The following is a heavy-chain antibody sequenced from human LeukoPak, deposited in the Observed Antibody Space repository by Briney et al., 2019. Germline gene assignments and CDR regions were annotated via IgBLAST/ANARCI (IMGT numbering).Heavy chain of an antibody. Sequence: WASVKVSCKASGGTFSSYAISWVRQAPGQGLEWMGRIIPILGIANYAQKFQGRVTITADKSTSTAYMELSSLRSEDTAVYYCATSYYDFWSGYQNAFDIWGQGTMVTVSS. D-gene: IGHD3-3*01. CDR1: GGTFSSYA. J-gene: IGHJ3*02. CDR2: IIPILGIA. CDR3: ATSYYDFWSGYQNAFDI. V-gene: IGHV1-69*04.